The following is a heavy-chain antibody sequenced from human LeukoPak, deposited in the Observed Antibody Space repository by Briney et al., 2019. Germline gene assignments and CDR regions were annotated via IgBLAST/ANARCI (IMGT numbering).Heavy chain of an antibody. CDR3: AGTAAGTSPYYHYMDV. V-gene: IGHV1-18*01. Sequence: ASVKVSCKASGYTFTSYGISWVRQAPGQGLEWMGWISAYNGNTNYAQKLQGRVTMTTDTSTSTAYMELRSLRSEDTAVYYCAGTAAGTSPYYHYMDVWGKGTTVTVSS. D-gene: IGHD6-13*01. CDR2: ISAYNGNT. J-gene: IGHJ6*03. CDR1: GYTFTSYG.